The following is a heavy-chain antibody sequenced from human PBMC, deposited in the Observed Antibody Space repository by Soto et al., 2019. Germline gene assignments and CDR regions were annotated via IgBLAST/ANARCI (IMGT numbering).Heavy chain of an antibody. CDR1: VGTVSSSA. CDR2: VSHDGRNT. Sequence: GGSLRRSCAASVGTVSSSAMHWVRQAPGKGLEWVAVVSHDGRNTHYADSVKGRFTISRDSSKNTVSLEMTSLRAEDTAVYYCAKGGRQWLVTSDFNYWGQGALVTVSS. D-gene: IGHD6-19*01. V-gene: IGHV3-30*18. J-gene: IGHJ4*02. CDR3: AKGGRQWLVTSDFNY.